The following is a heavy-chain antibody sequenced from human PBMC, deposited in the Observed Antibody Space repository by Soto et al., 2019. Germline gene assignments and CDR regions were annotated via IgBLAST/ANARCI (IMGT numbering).Heavy chain of an antibody. CDR1: GGSISTYY. V-gene: IGHV4-59*01. Sequence: SETLSLTCTVSGGSISTYYWSWIRQVPGKGLEWIGHTHNNGRTNYIYSPSLKSRVTISVDTSKNQFSLTLRSVTAADTAIYYCARDLYEGTGWTFGYWGQGILVTVSS. CDR3: ARDLYEGTGWTFGY. D-gene: IGHD3-22*01. CDR2: THNNGRT. J-gene: IGHJ4*02.